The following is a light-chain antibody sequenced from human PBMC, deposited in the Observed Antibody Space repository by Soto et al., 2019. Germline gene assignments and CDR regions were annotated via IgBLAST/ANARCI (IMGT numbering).Light chain of an antibody. CDR3: QQYNNWPQT. J-gene: IGKJ1*01. CDR2: GAS. CDR1: QSVSSN. Sequence: EIVMTQSPATLSVSPGERATLSCRASQSVSSNLAWYQQKPGQAPRLLIFGASTRATGIPARFSGSGSGTEFTLTISRLQSEDVAVYYCQQYNNWPQTFGQGTKVEIK. V-gene: IGKV3-15*01.